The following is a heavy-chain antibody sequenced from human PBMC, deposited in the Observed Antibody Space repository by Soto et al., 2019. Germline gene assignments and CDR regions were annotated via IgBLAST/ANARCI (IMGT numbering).Heavy chain of an antibody. Sequence: EVQLLESGGGLVPPGGPLRLSCAASGFTFNNFAMIWVRQAPGKGLQWVSAISASGANTFYADSVKGRFTVSRDNSKNTLFLQVNNLRAEDTAVYYCAKLINSGSYYWGQGTLVTVSS. J-gene: IGHJ4*02. V-gene: IGHV3-23*01. D-gene: IGHD3-10*01. CDR3: AKLINSGSYY. CDR1: GFTFNNFA. CDR2: ISASGANT.